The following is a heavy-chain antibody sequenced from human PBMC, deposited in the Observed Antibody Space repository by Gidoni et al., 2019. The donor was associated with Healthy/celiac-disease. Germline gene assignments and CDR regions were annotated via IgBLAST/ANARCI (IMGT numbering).Heavy chain of an antibody. V-gene: IGHV4-34*01. CDR3: ARGGNGIAAAGGGFDY. Sequence: QVQLQQWGAGLLKPSETLSLTCAVYGGSFSGYYWSWIRQPPGKGLEWIGEINHSGSTNYNPSLKSRVTISVDTSKNQFSLKLSSVTAADTAVYYCARGGNGIAAAGGGFDYWGQGTLVTVSS. D-gene: IGHD6-13*01. CDR2: INHSGST. CDR1: GGSFSGYY. J-gene: IGHJ4*02.